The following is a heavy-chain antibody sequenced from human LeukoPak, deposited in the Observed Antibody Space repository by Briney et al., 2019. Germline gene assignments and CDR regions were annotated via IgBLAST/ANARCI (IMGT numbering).Heavy chain of an antibody. V-gene: IGHV3-74*01. Sequence: GGSLRLSCAASGFTFDDYAMHWVRQAPGKGLVWVSRINSDGSSTSYADSVKGRFTISRDNAKNTLYLQMNSLRAEDTAVYYCARGTTVTPDYYYYYMDVWGKGTTVTISS. CDR1: GFTFDDYA. CDR2: INSDGSST. D-gene: IGHD4-17*01. CDR3: ARGTTVTPDYYYYYMDV. J-gene: IGHJ6*03.